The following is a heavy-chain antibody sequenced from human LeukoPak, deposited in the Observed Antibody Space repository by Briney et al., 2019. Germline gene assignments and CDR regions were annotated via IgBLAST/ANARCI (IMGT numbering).Heavy chain of an antibody. Sequence: SGGSLRLSCAASGFTFEDYAMHWVRQAPGKGLEGGSDISWNSGNLNYADSVKGRFTISRDNSKNTLYLQMNSLRAEDTAVYYCARVGTPMVTIVAPYYMDVWGKGTTVTVSS. CDR1: GFTFEDYA. CDR2: ISWNSGNL. CDR3: ARVGTPMVTIVAPYYMDV. V-gene: IGHV3-9*01. D-gene: IGHD5-18*01. J-gene: IGHJ6*03.